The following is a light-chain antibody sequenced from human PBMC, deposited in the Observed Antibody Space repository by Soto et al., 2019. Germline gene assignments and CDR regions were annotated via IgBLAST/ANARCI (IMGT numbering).Light chain of an antibody. CDR2: GAS. CDR1: QSVGSN. Sequence: EIVMTQSPATLSVSPGERATLSCRASQSVGSNLAWYQQKPGQAPRLLIYGASTRATGIPARFSGSGSGTEFTLTLSSLQSEDFAVYYCQQYDSCPPLTFGGGTTVEIK. V-gene: IGKV3-15*01. J-gene: IGKJ4*01. CDR3: QQYDSCPPLT.